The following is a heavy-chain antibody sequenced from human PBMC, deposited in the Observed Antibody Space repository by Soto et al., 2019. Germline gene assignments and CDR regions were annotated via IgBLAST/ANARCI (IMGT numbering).Heavy chain of an antibody. V-gene: IGHV4-39*01. CDR2: VYYGGST. CDR3: AGGDYYHSSGYYFYYYNMDA. D-gene: IGHD3-22*01. J-gene: IGHJ6*02. Sequence: SETLSLTCTVSGGSISSSSYYWGWIRQPPGKGLEWIGNVYYGGSTYYNPSLKSRVTISVETSKSQFSLKLSSVTAADTAVYYCAGGDYYHSSGYYFYYYNMDAWGQGTTVTVS. CDR1: GGSISSSSYY.